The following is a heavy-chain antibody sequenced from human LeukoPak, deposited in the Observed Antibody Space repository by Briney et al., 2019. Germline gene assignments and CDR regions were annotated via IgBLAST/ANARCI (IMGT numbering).Heavy chain of an antibody. V-gene: IGHV1-2*02. CDR1: GYTFTGYY. J-gene: IGHJ5*02. CDR3: ARSFRLLRYFDWLLDYNWFDP. CDR2: INPNSGGT. Sequence: ASVKVSCKASGYTFTGYYMHWVRQAPGQGLEWMGWINPNSGGTNYAQKFQGRVTMTRDTSISTAYMELSRLRSDDTAVYYCARSFRLLRYFDWLLDYNWFDPWGQGTLVTVSS. D-gene: IGHD3-9*01.